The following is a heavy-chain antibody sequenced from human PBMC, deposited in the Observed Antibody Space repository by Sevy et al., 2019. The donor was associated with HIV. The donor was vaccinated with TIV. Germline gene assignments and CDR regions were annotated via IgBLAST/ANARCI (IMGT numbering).Heavy chain of an antibody. D-gene: IGHD6-13*01. CDR2: IRNKADSYTT. J-gene: IGHJ4*02. CDR3: ATHAGIAAAGRVFDY. Sequence: GGSLRLSCAASGFTFSDHYMEWVRQAPGKGLEWVGRIRNKADSYTTVCAASVKGRFTISRDDSKNSLYLLMNSLKTEDTDVYYCATHAGIAAAGRVFDYWGQGTLVTVSS. CDR1: GFTFSDHY. V-gene: IGHV3-72*01.